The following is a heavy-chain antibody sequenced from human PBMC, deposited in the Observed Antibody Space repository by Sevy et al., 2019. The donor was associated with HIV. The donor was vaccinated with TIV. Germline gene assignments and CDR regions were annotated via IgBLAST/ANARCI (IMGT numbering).Heavy chain of an antibody. CDR3: ANQKLERQLGKVFDY. CDR1: GFTFSNYG. V-gene: IGHV3-30*18. D-gene: IGHD6-13*01. J-gene: IGHJ4*02. CDR2: ISHDRSSK. Sequence: GGSLRLSCAASGFTFSNYGMHWARQAPGKGLEWVAVISHDRSSKYFADSVKGRFNISRDNSKNTLYLQMDSLRPEDTALYYCANQKLERQLGKVFDYWGRGALVTVSS.